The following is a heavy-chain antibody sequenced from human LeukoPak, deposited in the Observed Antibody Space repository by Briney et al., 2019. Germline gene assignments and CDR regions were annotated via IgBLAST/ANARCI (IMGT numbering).Heavy chain of an antibody. CDR2: IIPIFGTA. Sequence: ASVKVSCKASGGTFISYAISWVRQAPGQGLEWMGRIIPIFGTANYAQKFQGRVTITTDESTSTAYMELSSLRSEDTAVYYCARDRTDYGGNSKAFDYWGQGTLVTVSS. CDR3: ARDRTDYGGNSKAFDY. CDR1: GGTFISYA. J-gene: IGHJ4*02. D-gene: IGHD4-23*01. V-gene: IGHV1-69*05.